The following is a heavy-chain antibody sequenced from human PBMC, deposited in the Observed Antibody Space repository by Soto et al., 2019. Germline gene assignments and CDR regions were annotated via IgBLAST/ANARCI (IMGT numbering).Heavy chain of an antibody. CDR3: ARTFDYGDYAFDI. CDR2: ISSSSSYI. V-gene: IGHV3-21*01. Sequence: GGSLRLSCAASGFTFSSYSMNWVRQAPGKGLEWVSSISSSSSYIYYADSVKGRFTISRDNAKNSLYLQMNSLRAEDTAVYYGARTFDYGDYAFDIGGQGKMVTVPS. J-gene: IGHJ3*02. D-gene: IGHD4-17*01. CDR1: GFTFSSYS.